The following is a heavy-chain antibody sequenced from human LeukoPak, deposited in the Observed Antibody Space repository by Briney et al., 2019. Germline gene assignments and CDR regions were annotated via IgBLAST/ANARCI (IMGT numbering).Heavy chain of an antibody. J-gene: IGHJ6*02. CDR1: GFTVSSNY. CDR2: IYSGGST. D-gene: IGHD6-6*01. V-gene: IGHV3-66*02. Sequence: GGSLRLSSAASGFTVSSNYMSWVRQAPGKGLEWVSVIYSGGSTYYADSVKGRFTISRDNSKNTLYLQMNSLRAEDTAVYYCARDVRGGYSSSSGGYYYYYYGMDVWGQGTTVTVSS. CDR3: ARDVRGGYSSSSGGYYYYYYGMDV.